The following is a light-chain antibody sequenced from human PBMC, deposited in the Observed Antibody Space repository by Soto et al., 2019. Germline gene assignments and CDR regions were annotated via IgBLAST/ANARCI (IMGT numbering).Light chain of an antibody. V-gene: IGKV1-5*03. CDR3: QQYNTYLYA. CDR1: QTISSY. CDR2: RAS. J-gene: IGKJ2*01. Sequence: DIQMTQSPSTLSASVGDRVTITCRASQTISSYLAWYQQKPGKAPNLLIYRASSVQSGVPSRFSGSGSGTEFTLTISSLQPDDSATYYCQQYNTYLYAFGQGTKLEIK.